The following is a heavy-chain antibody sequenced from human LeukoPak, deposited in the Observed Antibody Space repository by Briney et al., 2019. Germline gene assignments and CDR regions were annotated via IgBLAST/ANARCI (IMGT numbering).Heavy chain of an antibody. D-gene: IGHD3-16*02. V-gene: IGHV1-18*01. CDR3: ARGRLNMITFGGVIAPPDY. CDR2: IGAYNGNT. CDR1: GYTFTSYG. J-gene: IGHJ4*02. Sequence: GASVKVSCKASGYTFTSYGISWVRQAPGQGLEWMGWIGAYNGNTNYAQKLQGRVTMTTDTSTSTAYMELGSLRSDDTAVYYCARGRLNMITFGGVIAPPDYWGQGTLVTVSS.